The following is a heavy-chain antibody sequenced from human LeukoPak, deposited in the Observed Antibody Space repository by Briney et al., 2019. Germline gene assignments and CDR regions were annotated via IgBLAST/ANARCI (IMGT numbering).Heavy chain of an antibody. J-gene: IGHJ4*02. CDR1: GGSFSGYY. CDR3: ARGMSDYVWGSYRHHFDY. Sequence: SETLSLTCAVYGGSFSGYYWSWIRQPPGKGLEWIGEINHSGSTNYNPSLKSRVTISVDTSKNQFSLKLSSVTAADTAVYYCARGMSDYVWGSYRHHFDYWGQGTLVTVSS. D-gene: IGHD3-16*02. V-gene: IGHV4-34*01. CDR2: INHSGST.